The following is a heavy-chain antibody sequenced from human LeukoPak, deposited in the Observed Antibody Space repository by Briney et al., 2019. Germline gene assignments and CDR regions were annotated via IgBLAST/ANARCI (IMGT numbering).Heavy chain of an antibody. V-gene: IGHV1-2*06. J-gene: IGHJ4*02. CDR3: ARGSSSSLGY. CDR2: INPNSGGT. Sequence: ASVKVSCKASGYTFTGYYMNWVRQAPGQGLEWMGRINPNSGGTNYAQKFQGRVTMTRDTSTSTAYMELSRLRSDDTAVYYCARGSSSSLGYWGQGTLVTVSS. D-gene: IGHD6-13*01. CDR1: GYTFTGYY.